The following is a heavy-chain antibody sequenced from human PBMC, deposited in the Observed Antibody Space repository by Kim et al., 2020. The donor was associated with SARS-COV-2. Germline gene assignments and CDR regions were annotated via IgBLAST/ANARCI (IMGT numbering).Heavy chain of an antibody. CDR1: RFTFSSYG. J-gene: IGHJ6*02. Sequence: GGSLRLSCAASRFTFSSYGMHWVRQAPGKGLEWVAVISYDGSNTYSADSVKGRFTISRDNSKNTLYLQMNSLRAEDTAVYYCAKDSAWSSYYYYGMDVWGQGTTVTVSS. CDR3: AKDSAWSSYYYYGMDV. D-gene: IGHD1-26*01. V-gene: IGHV3-30*18. CDR2: ISYDGSNT.